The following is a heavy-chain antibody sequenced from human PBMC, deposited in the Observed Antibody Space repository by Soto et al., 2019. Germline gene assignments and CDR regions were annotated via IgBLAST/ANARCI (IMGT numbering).Heavy chain of an antibody. Sequence: SETLSLTCTVSGGSISSSSYYWGWIRQPPGKGLEWIGSIYYSGSTYYNPSLKSRVTISVDTSKNQFSLKLSSVTAADTAVYYCARLPGDSSGWTIPNYYYYGMDVWGQGTTVTVSS. CDR1: GGSISSSSYY. CDR2: IYYSGST. CDR3: ARLPGDSSGWTIPNYYYYGMDV. V-gene: IGHV4-39*01. D-gene: IGHD6-19*01. J-gene: IGHJ6*02.